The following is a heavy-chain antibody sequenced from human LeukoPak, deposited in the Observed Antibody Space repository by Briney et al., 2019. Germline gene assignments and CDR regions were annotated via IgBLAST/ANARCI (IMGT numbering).Heavy chain of an antibody. CDR2: ISYDGSNK. J-gene: IGHJ4*02. CDR3: AREYSYGYYFDY. Sequence: GGSLRLSCAASGFTFSSYAMHWVRQAPGRGLEWVAVISYDGSNKYYADSVKGRFTISRDNSKNTLYLQMNSLRAEDTAVYYCAREYSYGYYFDYWGQGTLVTVSS. CDR1: GFTFSSYA. V-gene: IGHV3-30-3*01. D-gene: IGHD5-18*01.